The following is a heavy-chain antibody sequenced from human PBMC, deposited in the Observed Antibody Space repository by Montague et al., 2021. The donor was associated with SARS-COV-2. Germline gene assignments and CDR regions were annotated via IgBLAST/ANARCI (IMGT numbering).Heavy chain of an antibody. CDR1: GGSFSGYY. CDR3: ARRGSSVWGVTVSAELDY. Sequence: SETLSLTCAVYGGSFSGYYWTWIRQPPGKGLEWIGENNYSVSTNYNPSLKSRVTMSVDMSKNQFSLKLRSVTAADTAVYYCARRGSSVWGVTVSAELDYWGQGILVIVSS. CDR2: NNYSVST. J-gene: IGHJ4*02. V-gene: IGHV4-34*01. D-gene: IGHD3-10*01.